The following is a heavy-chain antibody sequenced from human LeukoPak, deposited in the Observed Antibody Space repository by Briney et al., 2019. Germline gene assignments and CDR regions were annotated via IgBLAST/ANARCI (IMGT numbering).Heavy chain of an antibody. V-gene: IGHV1-2*02. CDR1: GYTFTGYY. D-gene: IGHD3-9*01. J-gene: IGHJ3*02. Sequence: ASVKVSCKASGYTFTGYYMHWVRQAPGQGLEWMGWINPNSGGTNYAQKFQGRVTMTRDTSISTAYMELSRLRSDDTAVYYCARDSNYDLLTASAFDIWGQGTIVTVSS. CDR3: ARDSNYDLLTASAFDI. CDR2: INPNSGGT.